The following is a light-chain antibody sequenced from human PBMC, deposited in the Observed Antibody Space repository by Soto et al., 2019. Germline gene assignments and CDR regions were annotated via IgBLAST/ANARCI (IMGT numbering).Light chain of an antibody. CDR1: QSVSSDS. J-gene: IGKJ1*01. V-gene: IGKV3-20*01. CDR2: TTS. Sequence: ETVLTQSPGTLSLSPEERATLSCRASQSVSSDSLAWYQQKPGQAPRLLIYTTSTRATGIPDRFSGSGSGTDFTLTISRLEPEDFAVYYCQHYGSSPPSWTFGQGIKVEIK. CDR3: QHYGSSPPSWT.